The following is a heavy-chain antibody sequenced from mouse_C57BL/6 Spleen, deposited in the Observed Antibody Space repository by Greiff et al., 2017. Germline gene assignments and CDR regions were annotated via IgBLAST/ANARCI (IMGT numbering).Heavy chain of an antibody. J-gene: IGHJ2*01. CDR1: GFSLTSYG. CDR3: ARNGEYYFDY. Sequence: QVQLQQSGPGLVQPSQSLSITCTVSGFSLTSYGVHWVRQSPGQGLEWLGVIWSGGSTDYNAAFISRLSISKDNSKSQVFFKMSSLQADDTAVYYCARNGEYYFDYWGQGTTLTVSS. V-gene: IGHV2-2*01. CDR2: IWSGGST.